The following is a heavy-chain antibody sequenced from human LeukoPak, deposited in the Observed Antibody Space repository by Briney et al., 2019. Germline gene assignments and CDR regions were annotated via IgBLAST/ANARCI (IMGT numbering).Heavy chain of an antibody. CDR3: AKGGQQLNYYMDV. D-gene: IGHD6-13*01. CDR1: GFTFSNYG. Sequence: GGSLGLSCAASGFTFSNYGMHWVRQAPGKGLDWVAFIHYDGSNKYYADSVKGRFTISRDNSKKMLYLQMNSLRVEDTAGYYCAKGGQQLNYYMDVWGKGTTVTITS. V-gene: IGHV3-30*02. CDR2: IHYDGSNK. J-gene: IGHJ6*03.